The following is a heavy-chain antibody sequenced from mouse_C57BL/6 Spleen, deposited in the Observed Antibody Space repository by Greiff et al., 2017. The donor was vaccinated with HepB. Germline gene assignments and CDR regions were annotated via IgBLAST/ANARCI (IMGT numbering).Heavy chain of an antibody. Sequence: EVQRVESGEGLVKPGGSLKLSCAASGFTFSSYAMSWVRQTPEKRLEWVAYVSSGGDYIYYADTVKGRFTISRDHARNTLYLQMSSLKSEDTAMYYWTREGKKQGAYGGQGTLVTVSA. CDR3: TREGKKQGAY. V-gene: IGHV5-9-1*02. J-gene: IGHJ3*01. CDR1: GFTFSSYA. CDR2: VSSGGDYI.